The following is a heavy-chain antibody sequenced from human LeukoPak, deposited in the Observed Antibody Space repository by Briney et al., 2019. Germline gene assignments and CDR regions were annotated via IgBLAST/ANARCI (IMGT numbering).Heavy chain of an antibody. V-gene: IGHV3-23*01. CDR2: SIGSGGSA. CDR1: GFTFSTYT. CDR3: ASLSLGHY. J-gene: IGHJ4*02. Sequence: GGSLTLSCVASGFTFSTYTMNWIRQAPGKGLEWVSGSIGSGGSAFYADSVKGRFSISRDTSKNTLFLHMNNLRAGDTAVYYCASLSLGHYWGQGTLVTVSS. D-gene: IGHD6-6*01.